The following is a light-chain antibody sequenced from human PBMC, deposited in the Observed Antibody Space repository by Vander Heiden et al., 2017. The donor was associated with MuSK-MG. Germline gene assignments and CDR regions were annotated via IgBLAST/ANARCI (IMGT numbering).Light chain of an antibody. J-gene: IGLJ1*01. CDR1: SSDVGGYNY. CDR3: SSYAGSNNFV. V-gene: IGLV2-8*01. Sequence: QSALTQPPSASGSPGQSVTISCTGTSSDVGGYNYVSWYPQHPGKAPKLMIYEVSKRPSGVPDRFSGSKSGNTASLTVSGLQAEDEADYYCSSYAGSNNFVFGTGTKVTVL. CDR2: EVS.